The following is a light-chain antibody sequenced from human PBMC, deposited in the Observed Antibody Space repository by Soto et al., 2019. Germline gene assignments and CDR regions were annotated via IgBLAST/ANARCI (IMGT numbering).Light chain of an antibody. V-gene: IGLV1-51*01. CDR1: ASNIGNMY. J-gene: IGLJ2*01. CDR3: GTWDTSLSAGV. Sequence: QSVLTQPPSVSAAPGQKVTISCSGSASNIGNMYVSWYQQLPGTAPKLLIYDNSKRPSGIPDRFSGSKSGTSATLAITGLQTGDEADYYCGTWDTSLSAGVFGGGTKVTVL. CDR2: DNS.